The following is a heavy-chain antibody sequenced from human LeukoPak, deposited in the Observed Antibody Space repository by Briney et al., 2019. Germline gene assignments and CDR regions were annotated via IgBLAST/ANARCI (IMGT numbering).Heavy chain of an antibody. J-gene: IGHJ3*02. CDR1: GYSFTSYW. CDR2: IYPGDSDT. Sequence: GESLKISCKGSGYSFTSYWIGWVRQMPGKGLEWMGIIYPGDSDTRYNPSFQGQVTTSADKSISTAYLQWSSLKASDTAMYYCARGTSSSWYPDAFDIWGQGTMVTVSS. CDR3: ARGTSSSWYPDAFDI. V-gene: IGHV5-51*01. D-gene: IGHD6-13*01.